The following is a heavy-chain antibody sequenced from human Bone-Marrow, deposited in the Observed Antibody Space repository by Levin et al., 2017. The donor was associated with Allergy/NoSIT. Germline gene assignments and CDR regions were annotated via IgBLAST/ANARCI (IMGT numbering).Heavy chain of an antibody. CDR1: GYTFTSYD. CDR3: ARVSGSVLRFLEWFSAGYFDY. D-gene: IGHD3-3*01. J-gene: IGHJ4*02. V-gene: IGHV1-8*01. Sequence: ASVKVSCKASGYTFTSYDINWVRQATGQGLEWMGWMNPNSGNTGYAQKFQGRVTMTRNTSISTAYMELSSLRSEDTAVYYCARVSGSVLRFLEWFSAGYFDYWGQGTLVTVSS. CDR2: MNPNSGNT.